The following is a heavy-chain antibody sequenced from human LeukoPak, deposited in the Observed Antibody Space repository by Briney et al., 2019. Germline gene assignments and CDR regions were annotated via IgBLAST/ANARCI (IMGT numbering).Heavy chain of an antibody. V-gene: IGHV1-69*13. J-gene: IGHJ6*03. CDR2: IIPIFGTT. D-gene: IGHD6-13*01. CDR3: ARVVGLTGYSSSWYSGYYYYMDV. Sequence: SVKVSCKASGGTFSSYAISWVRQAPGQGLEWMGGIIPIFGTTNYAQKFQDRVTITADESTSTAYMELSSLRSEDTAVYYCARVVGLTGYSSSWYSGYYYYMDVWGKGTTVTVSS. CDR1: GGTFSSYA.